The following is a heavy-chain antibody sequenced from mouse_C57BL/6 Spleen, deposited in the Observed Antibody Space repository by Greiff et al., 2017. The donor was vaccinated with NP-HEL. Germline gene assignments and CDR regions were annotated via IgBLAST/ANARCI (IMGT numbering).Heavy chain of an antibody. D-gene: IGHD2-4*01. CDR2: ISDGGSYT. J-gene: IGHJ3*01. V-gene: IGHV5-4*01. CDR3: AREIYYDYSAWFAY. Sequence: EVMLVESGGGLVKPGGSLKLSCAASGFTFSSYAMSWVRQTPEKRLEWVATISDGGSYTYYPDNVKGRFTISRDNAKNNLYLQMSHLKSEDTAMYYCAREIYYDYSAWFAYWGQGTLVTVSA. CDR1: GFTFSSYA.